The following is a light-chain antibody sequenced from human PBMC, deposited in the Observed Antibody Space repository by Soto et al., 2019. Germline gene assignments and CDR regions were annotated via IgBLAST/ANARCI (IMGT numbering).Light chain of an antibody. J-gene: IGLJ2*01. CDR1: SSNIGSNY. V-gene: IGLV1-47*01. Sequence: QLVLTQPPSASGTPGQRVTISCSGSSSNIGSNYVYWYQQLPGTAPKLLIYRNNQRPSGVPDRFSGSKSGTSASLAISGLRSEDEADYYCAAWDVSLSGPVFGGGTKVTVL. CDR2: RNN. CDR3: AAWDVSLSGPV.